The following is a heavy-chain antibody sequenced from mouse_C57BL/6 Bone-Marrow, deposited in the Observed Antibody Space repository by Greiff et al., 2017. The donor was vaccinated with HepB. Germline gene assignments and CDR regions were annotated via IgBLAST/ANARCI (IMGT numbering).Heavy chain of an antibody. J-gene: IGHJ3*01. V-gene: IGHV1-84*01. D-gene: IGHD1-1*01. CDR1: GYTFTDYY. CDR2: IYPGSGNT. Sequence: QVHVKQSGPELVKPGASVKISCKASGYTFTDYYINWVKQRPGQGLEWIGWIYPGSGNTKYNEKFKGKATLTVDTSSSTAYMQLSSLTSEDSAVYFCAYPAHYYGSSYEFAYWGQGTLVTVSA. CDR3: AYPAHYYGSSYEFAY.